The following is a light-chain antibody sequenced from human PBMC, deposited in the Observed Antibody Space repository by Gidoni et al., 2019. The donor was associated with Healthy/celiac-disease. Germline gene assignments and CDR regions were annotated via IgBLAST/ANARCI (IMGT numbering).Light chain of an antibody. CDR1: QGISSY. V-gene: IGKV1-9*01. CDR2: AAS. CDR3: QQLNSYPLFT. J-gene: IGKJ3*01. Sequence: IQLTQSPSSLSASVGDRVTITCRARQGISSYLAWYQQKPGKAPKLLIYAASTLQSGVPSRFCGSGSVTDFTLTISGLQPEDFATYYCQQLNSYPLFTFGPGTKVDIK.